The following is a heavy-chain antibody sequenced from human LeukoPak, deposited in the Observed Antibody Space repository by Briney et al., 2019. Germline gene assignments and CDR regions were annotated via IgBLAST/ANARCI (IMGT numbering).Heavy chain of an antibody. CDR3: ASGNYFNS. CDR1: GFTFGTFW. D-gene: IGHD2-15*01. Sequence: GGSLRLSCAASGFTFGTFWMSWVRQAPGKGLEWVANINHDGTEKHYVDSVKGRFTISRDDGKKSLYLQMNSLRVEDTAVYFCASGNYFNSWGQGTLVAVSS. V-gene: IGHV3-7*01. J-gene: IGHJ4*02. CDR2: INHDGTEK.